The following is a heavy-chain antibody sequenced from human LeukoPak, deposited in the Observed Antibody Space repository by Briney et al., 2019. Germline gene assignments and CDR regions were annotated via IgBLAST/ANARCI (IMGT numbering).Heavy chain of an antibody. V-gene: IGHV1-3*01. J-gene: IGHJ4*02. CDR3: AREIDRDGYNRFFDY. CDR1: GYTFTHYA. D-gene: IGHD5-24*01. CDR2: INAGNGNT. Sequence: GASVKVSCKASGYTFTHYAVHWVRQAPGQRLEWMGWINAGNGNTKYSQKFQGRVTITRDTSASTAYMEMRSLRSEDTAVYYCAREIDRDGYNRFFDYWGQGTLVTVSS.